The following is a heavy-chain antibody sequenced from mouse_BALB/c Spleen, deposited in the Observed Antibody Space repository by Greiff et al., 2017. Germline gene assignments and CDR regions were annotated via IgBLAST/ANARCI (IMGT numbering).Heavy chain of an antibody. CDR3: ARRGGNYAMDY. CDR1: GFTFSSYA. Sequence: EVMLVESGGGLVKPGGSLKLSCAASGFTFSSYAMSWVRQTPEKRLEWVASFSSGGSTYYPDSVKGRFTISRDNARNILYLQMSSLRSEDTAMYYCARRGGNYAMDYWGQGTSVTVSS. V-gene: IGHV5-6-5*01. J-gene: IGHJ4*01. CDR2: FSSGGST.